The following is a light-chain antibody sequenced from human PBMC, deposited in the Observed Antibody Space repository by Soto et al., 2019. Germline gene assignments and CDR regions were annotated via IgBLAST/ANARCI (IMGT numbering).Light chain of an antibody. V-gene: IGKV4-1*01. Sequence: DIVMTQTPYSLAVSLGERATINCKSGQSVLYNSNNDSYLTWYQQKPGQSPRVLIYWASTRESGVPDRFSGSGSGTDFTLTISSLQAEDVAIYYCQQYYSIPWAFGQGTKVDIK. J-gene: IGKJ1*01. CDR1: QSVLYNSNNDSY. CDR3: QQYYSIPWA. CDR2: WAS.